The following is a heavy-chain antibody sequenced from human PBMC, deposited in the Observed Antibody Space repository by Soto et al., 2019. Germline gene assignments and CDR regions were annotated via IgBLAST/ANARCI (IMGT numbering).Heavy chain of an antibody. CDR1: GDSIGTYY. Sequence: SQTLPLTCDVSGDSIGTYYWSWIRQPPGKGLDWIGYVYYSGSTPYNPSLESRVTLSIDMSKKQVSLKLNSVIAADTAVYYCARTRMIESWIDYWGHGTLVTVSS. D-gene: IGHD2-21*01. J-gene: IGHJ4*01. V-gene: IGHV4-59*01. CDR3: ARTRMIESWIDY. CDR2: VYYSGST.